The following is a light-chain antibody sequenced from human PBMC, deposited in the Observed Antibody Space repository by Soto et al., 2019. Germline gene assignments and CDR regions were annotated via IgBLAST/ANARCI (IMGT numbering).Light chain of an antibody. CDR1: QSVSSSY. CDR3: QQYGSPLYT. V-gene: IGKV3-20*01. Sequence: EIALTQSPGTLSLSPGARATLSCRASQSVSSSYLAWYQQKPGQAPRLLIYGASSRATGIPDRFSGSGSGTDFTLTISRLEPEDFAVYYCQQYGSPLYTFGQGTKLEIK. J-gene: IGKJ2*01. CDR2: GAS.